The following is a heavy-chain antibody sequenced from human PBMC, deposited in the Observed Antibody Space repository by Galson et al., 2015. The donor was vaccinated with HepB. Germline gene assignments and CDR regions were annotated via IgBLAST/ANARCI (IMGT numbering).Heavy chain of an antibody. J-gene: IGHJ4*02. CDR3: ALQTRGNIYLEY. V-gene: IGHV5-51*01. Sequence: QSGAEVKKPGESLKISCQGSGYTFTTYWIGWVRQVPGEGLEWMGIIYPGDSDTRYSPSFQGQVSVSVDKSINTAYLQWTSLKASDSAMYYCALQTRGNIYLEYWGQGTLVTVSS. D-gene: IGHD3-10*01. CDR2: IYPGDSDT. CDR1: GYTFTTYW.